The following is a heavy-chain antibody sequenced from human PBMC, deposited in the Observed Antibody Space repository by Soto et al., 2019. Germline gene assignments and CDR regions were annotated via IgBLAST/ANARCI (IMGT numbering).Heavy chain of an antibody. J-gene: IGHJ4*02. Sequence: GGSLRLSCAASGFTFSNAWMNWVRQAPGKGLEWVGRIKSKTDGGTTDYAAPVKGRFTISRDDSKNTLYLQMNSLKTEDTAVYYCTTTPPEIRFLEWLFFDYWGQGTLVTVSS. CDR3: TTTPPEIRFLEWLFFDY. V-gene: IGHV3-15*07. CDR1: GFTFSNAW. D-gene: IGHD3-3*01. CDR2: IKSKTDGGTT.